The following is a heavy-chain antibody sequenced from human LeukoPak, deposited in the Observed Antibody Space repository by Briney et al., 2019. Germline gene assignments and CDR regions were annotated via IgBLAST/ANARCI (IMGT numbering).Heavy chain of an antibody. CDR3: ARRYSNYFFDY. CDR2: IYHSGST. V-gene: IGHV4-38-2*01. CDR1: GYSIASGYY. J-gene: IGHJ4*02. D-gene: IGHD4-11*01. Sequence: SETLSLTCAVSGYSIASGYYWAWIRQPPGKGLEWIGNIYHSGSTYYNPSLKSRVTVSVDTSKNQFSLKLSSVTAADTAVYYCARRYSNYFFDYWGQGTLVTVSS.